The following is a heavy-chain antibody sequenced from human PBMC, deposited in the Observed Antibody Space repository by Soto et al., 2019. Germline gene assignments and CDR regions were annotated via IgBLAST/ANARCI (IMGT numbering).Heavy chain of an antibody. CDR2: MSFDGSNK. D-gene: IGHD7-27*01. CDR1: RFTPSNFA. CDR3: ATYFDDLTGPASSDI. J-gene: IGHJ3*02. Sequence: GGRERLSCSAGRFTPSNFAMHCARHAPGKGLEWVAVMSFDGSNKFHADSVTGRFTISRDNSKNTLYLQMNRLTTDDTAVYFCATYFDDLTGPASSDI. V-gene: IGHV3-30-3*01.